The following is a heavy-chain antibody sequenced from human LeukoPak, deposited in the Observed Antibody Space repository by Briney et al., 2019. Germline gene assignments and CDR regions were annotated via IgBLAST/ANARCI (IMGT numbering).Heavy chain of an antibody. D-gene: IGHD3-22*01. CDR2: ISAYNGNT. J-gene: IGHJ4*02. V-gene: IGHV1-18*01. CDR1: GYTFTSYG. CDR3: ARVSPNSSGSPSDY. Sequence: ASVKVSCKASGYTFTSYGISWVRRAPGQGLEWMGWISAYNGNTNYAQKLQGRVTMTTDTSTSTAYMELRSLRSGDTAVYYCARVSPNSSGSPSDYWGQGTLVTVSS.